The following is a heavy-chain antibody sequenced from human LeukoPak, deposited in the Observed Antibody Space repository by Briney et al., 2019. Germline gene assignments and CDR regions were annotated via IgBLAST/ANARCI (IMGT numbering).Heavy chain of an antibody. J-gene: IGHJ5*02. Sequence: SETLSLTCTVSGYSISSGYYWGWIRQPPGKGLEWIGSIYHSGSTYYNPSLKSRVTISVDTSKNQFSLKLSSVTAADTAVYYCAHSSSSWSDWFDPWGQGTLVTVSS. CDR1: GYSISSGYY. D-gene: IGHD6-13*01. V-gene: IGHV4-38-2*02. CDR3: AHSSSSWSDWFDP. CDR2: IYHSGST.